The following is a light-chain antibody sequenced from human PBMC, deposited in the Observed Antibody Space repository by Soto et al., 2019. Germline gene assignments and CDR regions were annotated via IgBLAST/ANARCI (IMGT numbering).Light chain of an antibody. CDR2: EVS. J-gene: IGLJ2*01. V-gene: IGLV2-8*01. CDR1: SSDVGGYNY. Sequence: QSALTQPPSASGSPGQSVTISCTGTSSDVGGYNYVSWYQQHPGKAPKLMIYEVSKRPSGVPDRFSGSKSGNTASLTVSGLQAEDEADYYCSSYAGSNNGDVVFGGGTKLTVL. CDR3: SSYAGSNNGDVV.